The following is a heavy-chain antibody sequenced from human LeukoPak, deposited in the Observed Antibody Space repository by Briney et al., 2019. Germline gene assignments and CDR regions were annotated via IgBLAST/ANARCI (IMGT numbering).Heavy chain of an antibody. J-gene: IGHJ4*02. CDR2: INTNTGNP. Sequence: ASVKVSCKASGYTFTSYAMNWVRQAPGQGLGWMGWINTNTGNPTYAQGFTGRFVFSLDTSVSTAYLQISSLKAEDTAVYYCARDYYEQWLVSGEAGDYWGQGTLVTVSS. CDR1: GYTFTSYA. CDR3: ARDYYEQWLVSGEAGDY. V-gene: IGHV7-4-1*02. D-gene: IGHD6-19*01.